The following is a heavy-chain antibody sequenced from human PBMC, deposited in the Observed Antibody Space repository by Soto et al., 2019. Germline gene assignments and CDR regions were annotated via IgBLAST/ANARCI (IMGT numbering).Heavy chain of an antibody. V-gene: IGHV1-69*01. CDR3: ASASLRVYASYGMDV. Sequence: QVQVVQSGAEVKKPGSSVKVSCKASGGTFSSYAISWVRQAPGQGLEWMGGIIPVFGTANYAQTFQGRGTITAEEYTSTGYMWWSKLRYEETAVYYCASASLRVYASYGMDVWGQGTTVTVSS. CDR2: IIPVFGTA. J-gene: IGHJ6*02. CDR1: GGTFSSYA. D-gene: IGHD2-8*01.